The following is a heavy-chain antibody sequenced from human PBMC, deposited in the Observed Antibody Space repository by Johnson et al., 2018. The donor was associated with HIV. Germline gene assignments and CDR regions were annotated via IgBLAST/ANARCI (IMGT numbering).Heavy chain of an antibody. J-gene: IGHJ3*02. V-gene: IGHV3-30*14. D-gene: IGHD3-10*01. Sequence: QVQLVESGGGVVQPGRSLRLSCAASGFTFSSYAMHWVRQAPGKGLERVAVISYDGSNKYYADSVKGRFTISRDNSKNTLYLQMNSLRVEDTAVYYCASEVRGVLYIWGQGTMVTVSS. CDR1: GFTFSSYA. CDR3: ASEVRGVLYI. CDR2: ISYDGSNK.